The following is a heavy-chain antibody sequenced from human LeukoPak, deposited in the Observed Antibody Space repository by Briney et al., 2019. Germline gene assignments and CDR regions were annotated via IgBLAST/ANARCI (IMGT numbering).Heavy chain of an antibody. J-gene: IGHJ6*02. Sequence: ASVKVSCKASGYTFTGYYMHWVRQAPGQGLEWMGWINPNSGGTNYAQKFQGRVTMTRDTSISTAYMELSRLRSDDTAVYYCARTRLQLWLGYYYGMDVWGQGTTVTVSS. V-gene: IGHV1-2*02. CDR1: GYTFTGYY. D-gene: IGHD5-18*01. CDR2: INPNSGGT. CDR3: ARTRLQLWLGYYYGMDV.